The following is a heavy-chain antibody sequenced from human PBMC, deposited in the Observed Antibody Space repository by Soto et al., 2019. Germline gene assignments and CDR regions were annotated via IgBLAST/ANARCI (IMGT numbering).Heavy chain of an antibody. CDR1: GGSISSYY. V-gene: IGHV4-4*07. J-gene: IGHJ5*02. CDR3: ARDISTAMIYNWFDP. D-gene: IGHD5-18*01. CDR2: IYSSGST. Sequence: SETLSLTCTVSGGSISSYYWIWIRQPAGKGLEWIGRIYSSGSTNYNPSLKSRVTMSVDTSKNQFSLKLSSVTAADTAVYYCARDISTAMIYNWFDPWGQGTLVTVSS.